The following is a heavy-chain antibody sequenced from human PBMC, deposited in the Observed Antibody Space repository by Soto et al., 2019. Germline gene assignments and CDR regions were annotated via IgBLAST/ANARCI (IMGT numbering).Heavy chain of an antibody. V-gene: IGHV4-39*01. CDR2: IYYTGST. CDR1: VGSISSSNYH. Sequence: SETLSLTCTFSVGSISSSNYHCGWIRQPPWKGLEWIGSIYYTGSTHYNPSLKSRVTVSADTSKNQFSLRLSSVIAADTAVYYCARHEFHFPRYGTYLNDGGRGTLVTV. D-gene: IGHD4-17*01. CDR3: ARHEFHFPRYGTYLND. J-gene: IGHJ4*01.